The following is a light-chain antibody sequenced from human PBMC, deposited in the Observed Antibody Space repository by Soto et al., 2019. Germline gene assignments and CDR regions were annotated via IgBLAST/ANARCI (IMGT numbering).Light chain of an antibody. V-gene: IGLV2-8*01. CDR3: TSYARSYIWV. CDR1: SSDVGADNY. CDR2: EVN. Sequence: QSALTQPASASGSPGQSVTISCTGTSSDVGADNYVSWYQQYPVKAPKLMIYEVNKRPSGVPDRFPGSKSGKTASLTVSGLQPEDEADYHCTSYARSYIWVFGGGTKGTVL. J-gene: IGLJ3*02.